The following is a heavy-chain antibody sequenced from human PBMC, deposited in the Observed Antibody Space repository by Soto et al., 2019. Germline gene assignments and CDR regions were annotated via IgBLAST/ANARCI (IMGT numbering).Heavy chain of an antibody. Sequence: SETLSLTCAVYGGSFGGYYWTWVGQPPGTGLEWIGEINHSGSTNYNPSLKSRVTISVDTSKNQFSLKLSSVTAADTAVYYCARGHSSGWYKGNFDYWGQGTLVTVS. CDR3: ARGHSSGWYKGNFDY. CDR2: INHSGST. CDR1: GGSFGGYY. J-gene: IGHJ4*02. V-gene: IGHV4-34*01. D-gene: IGHD6-19*01.